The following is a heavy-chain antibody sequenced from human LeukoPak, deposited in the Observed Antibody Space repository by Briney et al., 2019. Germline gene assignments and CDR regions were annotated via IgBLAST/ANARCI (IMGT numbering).Heavy chain of an antibody. V-gene: IGHV3-11*04. CDR2: ISSSGSIK. CDR1: GFTFSNAW. Sequence: GGSLRLSCAASGFTFSNAWMSWIRQAPGKGLEWVSYISSSGSIKYYADSVKGRFTISRDNAKNSLYLHMNSLRAEDTAVYYCARDFRRGEGYWGQGTLVTVSS. J-gene: IGHJ4*02. CDR3: ARDFRRGEGY.